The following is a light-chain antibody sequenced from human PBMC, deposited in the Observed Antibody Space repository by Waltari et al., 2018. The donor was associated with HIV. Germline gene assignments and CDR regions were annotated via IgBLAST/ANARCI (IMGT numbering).Light chain of an antibody. CDR2: GAS. CDR1: QNIHTF. Sequence: DIQLTQSPSSLSASVGDRVSITCRAGQNIHTFLNWYQHQPGSAPKLLISGASRLPSGVPSRFRGSGSETDFALTIDNLQIEDFATYYCLQTDSMPLTFGPGTKVD. J-gene: IGKJ3*01. V-gene: IGKV1-39*01. CDR3: LQTDSMPLT.